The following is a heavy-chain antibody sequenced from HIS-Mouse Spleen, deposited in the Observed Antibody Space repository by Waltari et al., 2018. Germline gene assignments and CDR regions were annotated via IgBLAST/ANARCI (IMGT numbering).Heavy chain of an antibody. CDR3: ARGWYYFDY. CDR1: GFTFSSYW. V-gene: IGHV3-74*01. D-gene: IGHD2-8*01. CDR2: INSDRSGT. J-gene: IGHJ4*02. Sequence: EVQLVESGGGLVQPGGSLRLSCAASGFTFSSYWMHWVRQAPGNGRVWVSRINSDRSGTSYADSVKGRFTISRYNAKSTLYLQMNSLRAEDTAVYYCARGWYYFDYWGQGTLVTVSS.